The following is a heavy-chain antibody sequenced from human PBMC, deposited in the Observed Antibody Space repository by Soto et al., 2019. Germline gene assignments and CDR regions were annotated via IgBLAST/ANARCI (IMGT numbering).Heavy chain of an antibody. CDR3: ARDWEGGDYYFSLDR. CDR1: GFTFSTYE. Sequence: EVHLVESGGGLVQPGGSLRLSCAASGFTFSTYEMSWVRQAPGKGLEWVSYISSSGEIVYYADSVKGRFTISRDNAKNSLFLEMNSLRADDTAVYYCARDWEGGDYYFSLDRWGQGTLVTVSS. J-gene: IGHJ5*02. V-gene: IGHV3-48*03. D-gene: IGHD2-21*02. CDR2: ISSSGEIV.